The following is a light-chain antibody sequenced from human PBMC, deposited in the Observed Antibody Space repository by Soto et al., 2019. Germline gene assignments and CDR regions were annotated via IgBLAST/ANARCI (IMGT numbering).Light chain of an antibody. CDR3: QQYESSPIT. CDR2: GAS. CDR1: QTLSSNS. J-gene: IGKJ4*01. Sequence: EIVLTQSPGTLSLSPGERATLSSRASQTLSSNSLAWYQQRPGQTPRVLVYGASNRATGIPDKFSGSGSGTDFTLTISRLEPEDFAVYYCQQYESSPITFGGGTKVDI. V-gene: IGKV3-20*01.